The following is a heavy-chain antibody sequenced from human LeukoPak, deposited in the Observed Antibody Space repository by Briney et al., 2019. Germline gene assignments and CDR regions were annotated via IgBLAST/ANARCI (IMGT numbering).Heavy chain of an antibody. CDR2: IIPIFGTA. CDR3: ASGARDDAFDI. J-gene: IGHJ3*02. V-gene: IGHV1-69*05. Sequence: GASVKVSCKASGGTFSSYAISWVRQAPGQGLEWMGGIIPIFGTANYAQKFQGRVTITTDESTSTAYMELSSLRSEDTAVYYRASGARDDAFDIWGQGTMVTVSS. CDR1: GGTFSSYA. D-gene: IGHD3-16*01.